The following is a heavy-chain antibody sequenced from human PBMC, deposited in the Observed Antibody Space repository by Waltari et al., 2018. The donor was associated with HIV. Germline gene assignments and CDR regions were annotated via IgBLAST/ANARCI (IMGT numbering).Heavy chain of an antibody. CDR3: ARASQAYYDFWSGYPNFDY. V-gene: IGHV4-61*02. Sequence: QVQLQESGPGLVKPSQTLSLTCTVSGGSISSGSYYWSWIRQPAGKGLEWIGRIYTSGSTNYNPSLKSRVTISVDTSKNQFSLKLSSVTAADTAVYYCARASQAYYDFWSGYPNFDYWGQGTLVTVSS. CDR2: IYTSGST. D-gene: IGHD3-3*01. J-gene: IGHJ4*02. CDR1: GGSISSGSYY.